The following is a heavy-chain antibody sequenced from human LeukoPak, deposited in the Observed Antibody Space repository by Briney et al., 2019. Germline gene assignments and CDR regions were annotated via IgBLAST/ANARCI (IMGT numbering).Heavy chain of an antibody. V-gene: IGHV3-23*01. CDR3: AKHLYSVVGATIDCYYGMDV. CDR1: GFTFSSYA. Sequence: GGSLRLSCAASGFTFSSYAMSWVRQAPGKGLEWVSAISGSGGSTYYADSVKGRFTISRDNSKNTLYLQMNSLRAEDTAVYYCAKHLYSVVGATIDCYYGMDVWGQGTTVTVSS. J-gene: IGHJ6*02. D-gene: IGHD1-26*01. CDR2: ISGSGGST.